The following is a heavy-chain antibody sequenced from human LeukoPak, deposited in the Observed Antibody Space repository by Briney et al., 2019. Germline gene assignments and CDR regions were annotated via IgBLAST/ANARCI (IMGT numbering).Heavy chain of an antibody. CDR3: AKDHHPSGESVGGYHFDY. J-gene: IGHJ4*02. CDR1: GLTSTHYA. Sequence: GGSLRLSCAASGLTSTHYAMNWVRQAPRKGLEWVTGISQGVQNTFYADSVKGRFTISRDNLRNTLNLALNSLRAEDTAVYYCAKDHHPSGESVGGYHFDYWGQGILVTVSS. D-gene: IGHD3-10*01. CDR2: ISQGVQNT. V-gene: IGHV3-23*01.